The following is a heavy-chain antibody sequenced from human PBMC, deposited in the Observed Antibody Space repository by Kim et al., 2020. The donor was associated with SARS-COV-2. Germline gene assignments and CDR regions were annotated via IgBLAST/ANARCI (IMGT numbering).Heavy chain of an antibody. CDR2: IKQDGSEK. CDR1: GFTFSSYW. CDR3: ARHPHTTGYYGGVSFYGMDV. J-gene: IGHJ6*02. Sequence: GGSLRLSCATSGFTFSSYWMSWVRQAPGKGLEWVANIKQDGSEKYYVDSVKGRFTISRDNTKNSLYLQMDSLRAEDTAVYYCARHPHTTGYYGGVSFYGMDVWGQGTTVSVSS. V-gene: IGHV3-7*01. D-gene: IGHD1-26*01.